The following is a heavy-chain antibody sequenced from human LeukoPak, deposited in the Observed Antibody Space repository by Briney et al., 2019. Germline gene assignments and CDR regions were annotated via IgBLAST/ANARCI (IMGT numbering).Heavy chain of an antibody. J-gene: IGHJ5*02. CDR2: INHSGST. V-gene: IGHV4-34*01. D-gene: IGHD5-12*01. CDR1: GGSFSGYY. Sequence: SETLSLTCAVHGGSFSGYYWSWIRQPPGKGLEWIGEINHSGSTNYNPSLKSRVTISVDTSKNQFSLKLSSVTAADTAVYYCARDGGYSGYDYPYNWFDPWGQGTLVTVSS. CDR3: ARDGGYSGYDYPYNWFDP.